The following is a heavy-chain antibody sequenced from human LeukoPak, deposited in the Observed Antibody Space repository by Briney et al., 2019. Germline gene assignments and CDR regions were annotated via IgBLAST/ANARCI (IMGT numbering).Heavy chain of an antibody. CDR3: ARIAYDFWSGFPEGWAFDI. J-gene: IGHJ3*02. D-gene: IGHD3-3*01. CDR1: GGSISSSSYY. Sequence: SGTLSLTCTVSGGSISSSSYYWGWIRQPPGKGLEWIGSIYYSGSTYYNPSLKSRVTISVDTSKNQFSLKLSSVTAADTAVYYCARIAYDFWSGFPEGWAFDIWGQGTMVTVSS. V-gene: IGHV4-39*01. CDR2: IYYSGST.